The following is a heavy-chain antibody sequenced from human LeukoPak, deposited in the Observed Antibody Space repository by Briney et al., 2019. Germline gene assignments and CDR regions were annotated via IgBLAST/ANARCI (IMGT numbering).Heavy chain of an antibody. CDR3: ARGKTGTLTY. Sequence: SVKVSCKASGGTFSHYAMSWVRQAPGQGLEWMGRIIPILGIANYAQKFQGRVTITADKSTSTAYMELSSLRSEDTAVYYCARGKTGTLTYWGQGTLVTVSS. CDR1: GGTFSHYA. CDR2: IIPILGIA. D-gene: IGHD1-1*01. J-gene: IGHJ4*02. V-gene: IGHV1-69*04.